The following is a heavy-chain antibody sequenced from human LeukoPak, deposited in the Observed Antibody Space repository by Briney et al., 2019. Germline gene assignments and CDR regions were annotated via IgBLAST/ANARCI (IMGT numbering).Heavy chain of an antibody. V-gene: IGHV3-23*01. D-gene: IGHD3-10*01. J-gene: IGHJ5*02. CDR2: ICGSGGNT. Sequence: PGGSLRLSCAASGFTFSNYAMNWVRQAPGKGLEWVSGICGSGGNTYYADSVKGPFTISRDHSKNPLYLQMIRLRVQDPAVYYCAKDYYGSGNWLDPWGQGTLVTVSS. CDR3: AKDYYGSGNWLDP. CDR1: GFTFSNYA.